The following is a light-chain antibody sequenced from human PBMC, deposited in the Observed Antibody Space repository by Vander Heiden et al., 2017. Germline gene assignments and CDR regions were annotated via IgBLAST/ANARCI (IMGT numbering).Light chain of an antibody. CDR1: QSITTW. CDR3: QQYSIDSPT. J-gene: IGKJ1*01. V-gene: IGKV1-5*01. Sequence: DIQMTQSPSTLSASVGDRVTITCRASQSITTWLAWYQQKPGKAPKLLIYDASNLQSGVPSRFSGSGSGTDFSLPISSLQPDDFATYYCQQYSIDSPTFGQGTKVEI. CDR2: DAS.